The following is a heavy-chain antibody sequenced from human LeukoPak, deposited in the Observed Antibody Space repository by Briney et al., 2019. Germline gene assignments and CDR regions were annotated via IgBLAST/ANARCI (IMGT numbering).Heavy chain of an antibody. CDR1: GFTFSSYS. V-gene: IGHV3-21*01. CDR3: ASSAPSDI. J-gene: IGHJ3*02. Sequence: GGSLRPSCAASGFTFSSYSMDWVRQAPGKGLEWVSSISSSSSYIYYADSVKGRFTISRDNAKHSLYLQMNSLRAEDTAVYYCASSAPSDIWGRGTMVTVSS. CDR2: ISSSSSYI.